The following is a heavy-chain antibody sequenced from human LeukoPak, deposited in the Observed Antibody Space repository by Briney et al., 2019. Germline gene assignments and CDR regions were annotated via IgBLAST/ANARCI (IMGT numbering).Heavy chain of an antibody. CDR1: GGSISSYY. J-gene: IGHJ4*02. D-gene: IGHD4-17*01. CDR3: ARDTGTGPYYFDY. CDR2: IYYSGST. V-gene: IGHV4-59*01. Sequence: PSETLSLTCTVSGGSISSYYWSWIRQPPGKGLEWIGYIYYSGSTNYNPSLKSRVTISVDTSKNQFSLKLSSVTAADTAVYYCARDTGTGPYYFDYWGQGTLVTVSS.